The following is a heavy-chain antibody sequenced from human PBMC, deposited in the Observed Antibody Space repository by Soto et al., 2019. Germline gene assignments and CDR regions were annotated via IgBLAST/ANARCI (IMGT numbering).Heavy chain of an antibody. V-gene: IGHV1-8*01. CDR1: GYTFTSYD. D-gene: IGHD3-10*01. J-gene: IGHJ6*02. CDR3: ARGRMVRGVNYYYSYGMDV. Sequence: ASVKVSCKASGYTFTSYDINWVRQATGQGLEWMGWMNPNSGNTGYAQKFQGRVTMTRNTSISTAYMELSSLRSEDTAVYYCARGRMVRGVNYYYSYGMDVCGQGTTVTVSS. CDR2: MNPNSGNT.